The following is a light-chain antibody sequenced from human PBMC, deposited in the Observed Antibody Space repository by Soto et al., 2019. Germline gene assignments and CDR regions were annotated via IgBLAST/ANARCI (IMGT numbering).Light chain of an antibody. J-gene: IGKJ4*01. CDR2: GST. Sequence: EIVLTQSPGTLSLSPGETATLSCRASQTVSSNYLAWYQQRPGQAPSLLIYGSTTRATGASDRYSGGGSGTDFTLPIFGLEAEDLAVYNCQQYGSSPPTFGGGTKVEIK. V-gene: IGKV3-20*01. CDR1: QTVSSNY. CDR3: QQYGSSPPT.